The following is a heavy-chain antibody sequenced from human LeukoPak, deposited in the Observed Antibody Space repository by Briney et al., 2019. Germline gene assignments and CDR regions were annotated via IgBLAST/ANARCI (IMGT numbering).Heavy chain of an antibody. Sequence: SETLSLTCTVSGGSISSYYWSWIRQPPGKGLEWIGYIYYSGSTNYNPSLKSRVTISVDTSNNQFSLKLSSVTAADTAVYYCASTKWELQGTWYFDLWGRGTQVTVSS. CDR1: GGSISSYY. D-gene: IGHD1-26*01. CDR2: IYYSGST. CDR3: ASTKWELQGTWYFDL. J-gene: IGHJ2*01. V-gene: IGHV4-59*08.